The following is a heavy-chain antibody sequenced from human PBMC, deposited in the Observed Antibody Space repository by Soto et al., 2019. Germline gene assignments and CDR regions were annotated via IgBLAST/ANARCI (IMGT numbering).Heavy chain of an antibody. CDR3: AREVRYGSGSYSLDP. CDR2: IYYSGST. Sequence: QVQLQESGPGLVKPSQTLSLTCTVSGGSISSGDYYWSWIRQPPGKGLEWIGYIYYSGSTYYNPSRKGRVTKSVDTSKSQFSLKLSSVTAADTAVYDCAREVRYGSGSYSLDPWGQGTLVTVSS. D-gene: IGHD3-10*01. CDR1: GGSISSGDYY. J-gene: IGHJ5*02. V-gene: IGHV4-30-4*01.